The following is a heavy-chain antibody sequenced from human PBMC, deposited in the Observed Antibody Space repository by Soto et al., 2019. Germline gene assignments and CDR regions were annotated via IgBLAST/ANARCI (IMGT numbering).Heavy chain of an antibody. V-gene: IGHV3-30*18. Sequence: GGPLRLSFAAPGLTFRGYGMPWVGQAPGKGLEWVAVISYDGSNKYYADSVKGRFTISRDNSKNTLYLQMNSLRAEDTAVYYCAKADYGDYPFDYWGQGTLVTVSS. CDR1: GLTFRGYG. CDR3: AKADYGDYPFDY. CDR2: ISYDGSNK. J-gene: IGHJ4*02. D-gene: IGHD4-17*01.